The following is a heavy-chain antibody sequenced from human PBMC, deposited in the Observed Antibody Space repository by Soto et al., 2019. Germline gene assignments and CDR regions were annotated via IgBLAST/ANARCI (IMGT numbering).Heavy chain of an antibody. CDR1: GGIFSTYA. V-gene: IGHV1-69*01. D-gene: IGHD3-10*01. Sequence: QVQLVQSGAEVKKPGSSVKVSCKASGGIFSTYAISWLRRAPGQGLERVGGTIPIFGTPNYAQRFQGRVTISADESTSTAYMELSRLRSEDTAVYYCARDRDDYGSGNYYNRIDFWGQGTLVTVSS. CDR3: ARDRDDYGSGNYYNRIDF. CDR2: TIPIFGTP. J-gene: IGHJ4*02.